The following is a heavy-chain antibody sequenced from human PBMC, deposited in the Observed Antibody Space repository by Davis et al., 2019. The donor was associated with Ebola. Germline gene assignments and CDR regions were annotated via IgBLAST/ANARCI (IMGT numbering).Heavy chain of an antibody. CDR3: ARMGPTYYSGWYWFDP. J-gene: IGHJ5*02. V-gene: IGHV4-34*01. Sequence: MPSETLSLTCAVYGGSFSGYYWSWIRQPPGKGLEWIGEINHSGSTNYNPSLKSRVTISVDTSKNQFYLHLSSVTAADTAVYYCARMGPTYYSGWYWFDPWGQGTLVTVSS. D-gene: IGHD6-19*01. CDR2: INHSGST. CDR1: GGSFSGYY.